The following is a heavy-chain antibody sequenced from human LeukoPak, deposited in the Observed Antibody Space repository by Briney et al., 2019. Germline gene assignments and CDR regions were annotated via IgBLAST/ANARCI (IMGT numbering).Heavy chain of an antibody. CDR3: AKGRVIDTAASGMDV. V-gene: IGHV3-23*01. J-gene: IGHJ6*01. CDR1: GFTFSSYA. D-gene: IGHD2-21*01. CDR2: ICASGDRA. Sequence: GGSLRLSCVASGFTFSSYAMSWVRQAPEKGLEWVAVICASGDRAYYADAVKGRITLSRDNSRNTLYVLMNRLRPEDTAVYFSAKGRVIDTAASGMDVRGEGNTVIVSP.